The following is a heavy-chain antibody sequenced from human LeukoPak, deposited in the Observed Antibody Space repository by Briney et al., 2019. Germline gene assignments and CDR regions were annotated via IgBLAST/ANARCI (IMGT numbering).Heavy chain of an antibody. D-gene: IGHD6-13*01. V-gene: IGHV3-74*01. CDR2: INSDGSST. Sequence: GGSLRLSCAASGFIFSSYWMHWVRQAPGKGLVWVSRINSDGSSTSYADSVKGRFTISRDNARSTLYLQMNSLRAEDTAIYYCAREDIAAAGCFDYWGQGTPVTVSS. CDR3: AREDIAAAGCFDY. J-gene: IGHJ4*02. CDR1: GFIFSSYW.